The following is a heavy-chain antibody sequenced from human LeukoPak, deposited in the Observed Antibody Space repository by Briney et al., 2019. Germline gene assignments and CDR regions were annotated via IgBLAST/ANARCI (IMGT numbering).Heavy chain of an antibody. J-gene: IGHJ6*02. Sequence: ASVKVSCKASGYAFTTYAMNWVRQAPGQGLEWMGWINTNTGNPTYAQGFTGRFVFSLDTSVSTAYLRISSLEAEDTAVYYCARDSQDYDFWSGYYWHYYYGMDVWGQGTTVTVSS. CDR1: GYAFTTYA. CDR3: ARDSQDYDFWSGYYWHYYYGMDV. D-gene: IGHD3-3*01. V-gene: IGHV7-4-1*02. CDR2: INTNTGNP.